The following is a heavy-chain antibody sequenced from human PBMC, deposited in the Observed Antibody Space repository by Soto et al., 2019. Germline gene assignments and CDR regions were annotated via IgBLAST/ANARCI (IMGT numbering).Heavy chain of an antibody. V-gene: IGHV1-2*04. CDR1: GYTFTGYY. CDR3: TRSYCTGTSCYSNGAFDI. J-gene: IGHJ3*02. CDR2: INPNSGGT. Sequence: ASVKVSCKASGYTFTGYYMHWVRQAPGQGLEWMGWINPNSGGTNYAQKFQGWVTMARDTSISTAYMELSRLRSDDTAVYYCTRSYCTGTSCYSNGAFDIWGQGTMVTVSS. D-gene: IGHD2-15*01.